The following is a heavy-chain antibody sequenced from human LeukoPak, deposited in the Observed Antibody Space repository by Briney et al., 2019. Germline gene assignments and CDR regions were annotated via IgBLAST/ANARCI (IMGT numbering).Heavy chain of an antibody. D-gene: IGHD6-13*01. J-gene: IGHJ1*01. CDR1: GFTFSSYA. CDR3: AREDPGIATPGGVEYFQH. Sequence: QSGGSLRLSCAASGFTFSSYAMHWVRQAPGKGLEWVAVISYDGSNKYYADSVKGRFTISRDNSKNTLYLQMNSLRAEDTAVYYCAREDPGIATPGGVEYFQHWGQGTLVTVSS. CDR2: ISYDGSNK. V-gene: IGHV3-30-3*01.